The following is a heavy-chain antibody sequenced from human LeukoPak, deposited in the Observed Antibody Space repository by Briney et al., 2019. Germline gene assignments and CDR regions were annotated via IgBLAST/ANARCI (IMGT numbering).Heavy chain of an antibody. J-gene: IGHJ6*03. CDR1: GYSISSGYY. D-gene: IGHD3-9*01. CDR2: IYHSGST. V-gene: IGHV4-38-2*01. CDR3: ARVGRYYDILTTYYYMDV. Sequence: SETLSLTCAVSGYSISSGYYWGWTRQPPGKGLEWIGSIYHSGSTYYNPSLKSRVTISVDTSKNQFSLKLSSVTAADTAVYYCARVGRYYDILTTYYYMDVWGKGTTVTVSS.